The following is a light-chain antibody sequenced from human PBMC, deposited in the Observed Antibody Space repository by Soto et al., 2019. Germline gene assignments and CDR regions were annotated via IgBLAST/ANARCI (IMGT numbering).Light chain of an antibody. CDR2: DVS. CDR3: SSYTSSSTLYV. Sequence: QSALTQPASVSGSPGQSITISCTGTSSDVGGYNYVSWYQQHPGKAPKLMIYDVSNRLSGVSNRFSGSKSGNTASLTISGLQAEDEVDYYCSSYTSSSTLYVFGTGTKLTVL. V-gene: IGLV2-14*01. J-gene: IGLJ1*01. CDR1: SSDVGGYNY.